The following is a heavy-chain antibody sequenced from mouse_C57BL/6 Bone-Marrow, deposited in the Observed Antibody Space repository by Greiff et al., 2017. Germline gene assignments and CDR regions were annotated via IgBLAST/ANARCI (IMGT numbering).Heavy chain of an antibody. D-gene: IGHD2-3*01. CDR1: GFNITDYY. CDR3: TRRDGTYYFDY. V-gene: IGHV14-2*01. J-gene: IGHJ2*01. Sequence: VQLQQSGAELVKPGASVKLSCTASGFNITDYYMHWVKQRTEQGLEWIGRIDPEDGETKYAPKFQGKATITADTSSNTAYLQLSSLTSGDTAVYYCTRRDGTYYFDYWGQGTTHTDSS. CDR2: IDPEDGET.